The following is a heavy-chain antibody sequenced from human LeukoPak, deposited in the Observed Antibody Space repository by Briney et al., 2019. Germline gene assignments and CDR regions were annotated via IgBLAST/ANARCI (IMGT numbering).Heavy chain of an antibody. D-gene: IGHD3-3*01. CDR3: AGTIFGAYRYYYYYVDV. CDR2: INWNGGST. CDR1: GFTFDDYG. J-gene: IGHJ6*03. V-gene: IGHV3-20*04. Sequence: PGGSLRLSCAASGFTFDDYGMSWVRQAPGKGLEWVSGINWNGGSTGYADSVKGRFTISRDNAKNSLYLQMNSLRAEDTALYYCAGTIFGAYRYYYYYVDVWGKGTTVTVSS.